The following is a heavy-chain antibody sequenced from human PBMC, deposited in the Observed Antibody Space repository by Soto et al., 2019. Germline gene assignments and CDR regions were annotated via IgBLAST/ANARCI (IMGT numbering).Heavy chain of an antibody. D-gene: IGHD6-13*01. CDR3: ATIISDNSSPDAFDI. J-gene: IGHJ3*02. Sequence: SVKVSCKASGGTFSSYTISWVRQAPGQGLEWMGRIIPILGIANYAQKFQGRVTITADKSTSTAYMELSSLRSEDTAVYYCATIISDNSSPDAFDIWGQGTMVTVSS. CDR2: IIPILGIA. V-gene: IGHV1-69*02. CDR1: GGTFSSYT.